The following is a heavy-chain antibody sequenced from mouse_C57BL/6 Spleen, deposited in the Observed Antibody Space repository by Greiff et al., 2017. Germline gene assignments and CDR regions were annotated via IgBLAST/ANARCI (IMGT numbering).Heavy chain of an antibody. Sequence: VMLVESGAELAKPGASVKLSCKASGYTFTSYWMHWVQQRPGQGLEWIGYINPSSGYTKYNQKFKDKATLTADKSSSTAYMQLSSLTYEDSAVYYCARNYGSSYWYFDVWGTGTTVTVSS. CDR1: GYTFTSYW. D-gene: IGHD1-1*01. J-gene: IGHJ1*03. V-gene: IGHV1-7*01. CDR3: ARNYGSSYWYFDV. CDR2: INPSSGYT.